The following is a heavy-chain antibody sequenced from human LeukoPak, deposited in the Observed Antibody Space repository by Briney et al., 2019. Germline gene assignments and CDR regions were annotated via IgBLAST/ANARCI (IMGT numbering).Heavy chain of an antibody. CDR3: ARFSGSSFDKNWFDP. D-gene: IGHD3-10*01. Sequence: GESLKISCKASGYSFTSYWIGWVRQMPGKGLEWMGIISPGDSDTRYSPSFQGPVTISADKSITTAYLQWNSLQASDTAMYYCARFSGSSFDKNWFDPWGQGTLVTVSS. CDR2: ISPGDSDT. CDR1: GYSFTSYW. V-gene: IGHV5-51*01. J-gene: IGHJ5*02.